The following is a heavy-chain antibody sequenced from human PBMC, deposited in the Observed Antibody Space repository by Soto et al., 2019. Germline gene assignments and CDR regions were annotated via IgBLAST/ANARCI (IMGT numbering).Heavy chain of an antibody. CDR1: GGSVSSGSYY. J-gene: IGHJ5*02. V-gene: IGHV4-61*01. Sequence: SETLSLTCTVSGGSVSSGSYYWSWIRQPPGKGLEWIGYIYYSGSTNYNPSLKSRVTISVDTSKNQFSLKLSSVTAADTAVYYCARASDYDSSGYYYRFDPWGQGTLVTVS. CDR2: IYYSGST. CDR3: ARASDYDSSGYYYRFDP. D-gene: IGHD3-22*01.